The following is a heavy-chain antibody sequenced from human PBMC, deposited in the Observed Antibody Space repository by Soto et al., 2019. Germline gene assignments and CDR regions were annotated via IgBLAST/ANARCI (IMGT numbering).Heavy chain of an antibody. J-gene: IGHJ4*02. CDR2: INGDGTST. D-gene: IGHD5-12*01. CDR1: GFSLNNYW. V-gene: IGHV3-74*01. CDR3: AREGKWIRDY. Sequence: EVQLVESGGGLVQPGGSLSLSCTASGFSLNNYWMHWVRQVPGKGLVWVSRINGDGTSTSYADSVKGRFTISGDNAKNTLYLQMNSLRAEDTAVYYCAREGKWIRDYWGQGTLVTVSS.